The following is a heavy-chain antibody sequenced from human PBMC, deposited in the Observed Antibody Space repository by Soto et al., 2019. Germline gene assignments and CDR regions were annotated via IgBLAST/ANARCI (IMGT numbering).Heavy chain of an antibody. Sequence: EVQLLESGGGLVQPGGSLRLSCAASGFTFSSYVMSWVRQAPGKGLEWVSGISGSGGSTYYADSVKGRFTISRDNSKNTLYLQMNRLRAEDTAVYYCAKVPYDFWSGYYPPLYFDYWGQGTLVTVSS. J-gene: IGHJ4*02. CDR2: ISGSGGST. D-gene: IGHD3-3*01. CDR1: GFTFSSYV. V-gene: IGHV3-23*01. CDR3: AKVPYDFWSGYYPPLYFDY.